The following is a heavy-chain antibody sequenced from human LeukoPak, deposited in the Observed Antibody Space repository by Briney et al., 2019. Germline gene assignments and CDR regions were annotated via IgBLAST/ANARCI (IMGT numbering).Heavy chain of an antibody. D-gene: IGHD6-19*01. CDR1: GFTLSSYS. J-gene: IGHJ6*02. V-gene: IGHV3-48*02. CDR2: ISSSSRTI. Sequence: GGSLRLSCAASGFTLSSYSMNWVRQAPGKGLEWVSYISSSSRTIYYADSVKGRFTISRDNPKNSLYLQMNSRRDEDTAVYYCARYSSVYYYYYYGMDVWGQGTTVTVPS. CDR3: ARYSSVYYYYYYGMDV.